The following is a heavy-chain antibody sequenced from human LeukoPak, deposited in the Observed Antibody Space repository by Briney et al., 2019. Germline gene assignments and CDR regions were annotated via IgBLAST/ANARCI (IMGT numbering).Heavy chain of an antibody. CDR1: GGSFSGYY. CDR3: AKIPGYSYSLREPYFDY. CDR2: INHSGST. Sequence: SETLSLTCAVYGGSFSGYYWSWIRQPPGKGLEWIGEINHSGSTNYNPSLKSRVTISVDTSKNQFSLKLSSVTAADTAVYYCAKIPGYSYSLREPYFDYWGQGTLVTVSS. V-gene: IGHV4-34*01. D-gene: IGHD5-18*01. J-gene: IGHJ4*02.